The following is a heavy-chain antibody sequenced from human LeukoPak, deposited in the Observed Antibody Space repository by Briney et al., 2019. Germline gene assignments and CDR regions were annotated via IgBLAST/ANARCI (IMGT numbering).Heavy chain of an antibody. V-gene: IGHV1-69*01. CDR3: AISLQTGTTVPLDY. CDR1: GGTFSGYA. Sequence: SVKVSCKASGGTFSGYAISWVRQAPGQGLEWMGGIIPIFGTANYAQKFQGRVTITADESTSTAYMELSSLRSEDTAVYYCAISLQTGTTVPLDYWGQGTLVTVSS. J-gene: IGHJ4*02. CDR2: IIPIFGTA. D-gene: IGHD1-1*01.